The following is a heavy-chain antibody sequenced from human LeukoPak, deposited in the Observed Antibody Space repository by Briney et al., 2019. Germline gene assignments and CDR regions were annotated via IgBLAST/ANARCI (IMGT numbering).Heavy chain of an antibody. Sequence: GGSLRLSCEPPGLTFIGFAMSWVGNPPGKGLEWVSGISGSGVSTYYADSVKGRFTISRDNSKNTLFLQVNSLRAEDTAVYFCAKDLNNSPYWGQGTLVTVSS. CDR3: AKDLNNSPY. V-gene: IGHV3-23*01. J-gene: IGHJ4*02. CDR2: ISGSGVST. D-gene: IGHD2-21*01. CDR1: GLTFIGFA.